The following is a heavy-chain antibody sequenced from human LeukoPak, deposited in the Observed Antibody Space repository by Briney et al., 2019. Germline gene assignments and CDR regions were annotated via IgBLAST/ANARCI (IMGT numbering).Heavy chain of an antibody. CDR2: ISYDGSNK. CDR3: ARGDSDYVWGSYRYGGYFDY. V-gene: IGHV3-30-3*01. CDR1: GFAFSSYA. D-gene: IGHD3-16*02. Sequence: PGGSLRLSCTASGFAFSSYAMNWVRQAPEKGLEWVAVISYDGSNKYYADSVKGRFTISRDNSKNTLYLQMNSLRAEDTAVYYCARGDSDYVWGSYRYGGYFDYRGQGTLVTVSS. J-gene: IGHJ4*02.